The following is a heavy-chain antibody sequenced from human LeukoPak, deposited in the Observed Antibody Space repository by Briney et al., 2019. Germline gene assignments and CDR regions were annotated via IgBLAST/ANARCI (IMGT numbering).Heavy chain of an antibody. J-gene: IGHJ4*02. D-gene: IGHD6-13*01. CDR1: GFTFSSYA. CDR3: ARDPAGKYSSSWFDY. V-gene: IGHV3-33*01. CDR2: IWYDGSNK. Sequence: GGSLRLSCTASGFTFSSYAMHWVRRAPGKGLEWVAVIWYDGSNKYYPDSVKGRFTISRDNSKNTLYLQMNSLRVEDTAVYYCARDPAGKYSSSWFDYWGRGTVVIVSS.